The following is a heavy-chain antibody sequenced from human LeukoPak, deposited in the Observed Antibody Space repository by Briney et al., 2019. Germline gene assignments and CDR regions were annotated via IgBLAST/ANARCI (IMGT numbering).Heavy chain of an antibody. D-gene: IGHD2/OR15-2a*01. Sequence: GGSLRLSCAASGFTFSSYGMHWVRQAPGKGLEWLAFIRYDGSSTYYADSVKGRFTVSRDDSKNTLYLQMNSLRGDDTAVYYCAKDGTSYYYIYYWGQGTLVTVSS. CDR3: AKDGTSYYYIYY. V-gene: IGHV3-30*02. CDR1: GFTFSSYG. J-gene: IGHJ4*02. CDR2: IRYDGSST.